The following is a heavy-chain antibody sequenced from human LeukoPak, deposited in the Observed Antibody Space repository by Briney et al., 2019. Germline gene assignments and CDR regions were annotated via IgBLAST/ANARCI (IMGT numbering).Heavy chain of an antibody. CDR3: ARVWFGELFFWFDP. V-gene: IGHV1-2*02. Sequence: ASVKVSCKASGYTFTGYYMHWVRQAPGQGLEWMGWINPNSGGTNYAQKFQGRVTMTRDTSISTAYMELSRLRSDDTAVYYCARVWFGELFFWFDPWGQGTLVTVSS. J-gene: IGHJ5*02. D-gene: IGHD3-10*01. CDR2: INPNSGGT. CDR1: GYTFTGYY.